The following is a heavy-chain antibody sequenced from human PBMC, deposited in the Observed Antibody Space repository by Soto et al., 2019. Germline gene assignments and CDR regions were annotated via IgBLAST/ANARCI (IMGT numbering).Heavy chain of an antibody. V-gene: IGHV5-10-1*01. D-gene: IGHD3-10*01. CDR3: ARLGSEYPLLWFGESELA. CDR2: IDPSDSYT. CDR1: GYSFTSYW. Sequence: PGESLKLSCKGSGYSFTSYWISWVRQMPGKGLEWMGRIDPSDSYTNYSPSFQGHVTISADKSISTAYLQWSSLKASDTAMYYCARLGSEYPLLWFGESELAWGQGTLVTVSS. J-gene: IGHJ5*02.